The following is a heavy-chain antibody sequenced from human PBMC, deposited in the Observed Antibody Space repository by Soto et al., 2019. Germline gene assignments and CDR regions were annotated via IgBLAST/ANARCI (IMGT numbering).Heavy chain of an antibody. D-gene: IGHD1-26*01. V-gene: IGHV1-46*01. CDR1: GYTFTSYY. Sequence: QVQLVQSGAEVKKPGASVKVSCKASGYTFTSYYMHWVRQAPGQGLEWMGIINPSGGSTSYAEKLQGRVTMTRDTSTSTVYMELSSLRSEDTAVYYCARATPSGSYVPHWGQGTLVTVSS. CDR2: INPSGGST. J-gene: IGHJ1*01. CDR3: ARATPSGSYVPH.